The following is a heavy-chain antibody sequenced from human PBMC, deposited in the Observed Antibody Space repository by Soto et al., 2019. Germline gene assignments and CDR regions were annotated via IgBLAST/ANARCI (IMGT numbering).Heavy chain of an antibody. V-gene: IGHV4-59*01. CDR1: GGSISSYY. D-gene: IGHD1-26*01. Sequence: SETLSLTCTVSGGSISSYYWSWIRQPPGKGLEWIGYIYYSGSTNYNPSLKSQVTISVDTSKNQFSLKLSSVTAADTAVYYCAGAWENFDYWGQGTLVTVSS. CDR3: AGAWENFDY. J-gene: IGHJ4*02. CDR2: IYYSGST.